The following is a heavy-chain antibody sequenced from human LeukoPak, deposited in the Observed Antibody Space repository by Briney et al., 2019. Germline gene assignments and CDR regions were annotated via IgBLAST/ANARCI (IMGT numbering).Heavy chain of an antibody. CDR3: ARDPLRSSFDS. J-gene: IGHJ4*02. CDR2: LHVSGNT. D-gene: IGHD1-26*01. Sequence: PSETLSLTCAVSGGSLENNHWAWIRLPAGKGLEWIGRLHVSGNTNFSPSLKSRVTISVDTSKNQFSLKMTSMTAADTAVYFCARDPLRSSFDSWGQGILVTVAP. V-gene: IGHV4-4*07. CDR1: GGSLENNH.